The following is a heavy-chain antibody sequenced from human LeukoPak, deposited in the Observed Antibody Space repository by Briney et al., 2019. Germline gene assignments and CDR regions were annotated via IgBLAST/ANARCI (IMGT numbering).Heavy chain of an antibody. CDR2: VYRGVTT. CDR3: GRGFATNNDRYWVNP. V-gene: IGHV4-38-2*01. D-gene: IGHD1-1*01. CDR1: GYSITSLSY. Sequence: PSETLCLSCAVSGYSITSLSYGVLIRDSPGKGLGVIASVYRGVTTYYNPSLRGRVSISVDTSNNQFSLKLTSVTAADTAVYYCGRGFATNNDRYWVNPWGQGTLVTVSS. J-gene: IGHJ5*02.